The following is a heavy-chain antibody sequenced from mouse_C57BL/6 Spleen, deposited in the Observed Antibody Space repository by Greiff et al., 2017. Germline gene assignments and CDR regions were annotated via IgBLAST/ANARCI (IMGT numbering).Heavy chain of an antibody. CDR2: IHPNSGST. Sequence: VQLQQPGAELVKPGASVKLSCKASGYTFTSYWMHWVKQRPGQGLEWIGMIHPNSGSTNYNEKFKSKATLTVDKSSSTAYMQLSSLTSEDSAVYYCAGSEGYGNYDWYFDDWGKGTTVTVSS. CDR3: AGSEGYGNYDWYFDD. CDR1: GYTFTSYW. V-gene: IGHV1-64*01. D-gene: IGHD2-1*01. J-gene: IGHJ1*03.